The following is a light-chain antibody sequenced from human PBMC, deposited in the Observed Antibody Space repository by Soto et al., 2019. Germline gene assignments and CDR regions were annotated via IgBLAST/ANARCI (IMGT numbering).Light chain of an antibody. Sequence: QSALTQPASVSGSPGQSITISCTGTHSDIGNYNYVSWYQHLPGKAPKLMIYDVGSRPSGVSSRFSGSKSGNTASLAISGLQAEDEADYYCNSYREDHTRFYVFGTGTNVTVL. CDR3: NSYREDHTRFYV. CDR2: DVG. CDR1: HSDIGNYNY. V-gene: IGLV2-14*03. J-gene: IGLJ1*01.